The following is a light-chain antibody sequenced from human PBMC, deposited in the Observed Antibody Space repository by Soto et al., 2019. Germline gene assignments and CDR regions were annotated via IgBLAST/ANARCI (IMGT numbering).Light chain of an antibody. CDR1: SSDVGGYNY. V-gene: IGLV2-14*03. CDR2: DVS. J-gene: IGLJ1*01. Sequence: QSALTQPASVSGSPGQSITISCTGTSSDVGGYNYVSWYQHHPGKAPKLMIYDVSNRPSGVSNRFSGSKSGNTASLTISGLQHEDEADYYCSSYRTSNTRQIVVGTGTKLTVL. CDR3: SSYRTSNTRQIV.